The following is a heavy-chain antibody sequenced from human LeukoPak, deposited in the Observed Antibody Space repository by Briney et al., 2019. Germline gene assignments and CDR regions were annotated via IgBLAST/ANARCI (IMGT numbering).Heavy chain of an antibody. D-gene: IGHD3-22*01. J-gene: IGHJ5*02. CDR2: IGVSNGHT. V-gene: IGHV1-18*01. Sequence: ASVKVSCKAPGYTFSNYGISWVRQAPGQGLEWMGWIGVSNGHTDYAQKVQGRVTLTIDTSTTTAYMELRSLSSDDTAVYYCARDRGYYSWSDPGGQGTLVPVSS. CDR1: GYTFSNYG. CDR3: ARDRGYYSWSDP.